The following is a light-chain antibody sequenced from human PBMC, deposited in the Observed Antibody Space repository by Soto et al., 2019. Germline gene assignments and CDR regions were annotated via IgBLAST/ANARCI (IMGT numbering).Light chain of an antibody. CDR1: QSISSK. J-gene: IGKJ4*01. CDR2: GAS. CDR3: QEYNNWRPFT. Sequence: IVMTQSPATLSVSPGERATLSCRASQSISSKLAWYQQKPGQAPRLLIYGASTRATGIPVRFSGSGSGTEFTLTITSLQSEDFAIYYCQEYNNWRPFTFGGGTKVEIK. V-gene: IGKV3-15*01.